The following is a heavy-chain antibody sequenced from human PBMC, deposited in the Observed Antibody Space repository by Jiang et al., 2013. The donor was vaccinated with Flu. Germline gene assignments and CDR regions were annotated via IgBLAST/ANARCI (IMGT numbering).Heavy chain of an antibody. D-gene: IGHD1-26*01. CDR2: IYTSGST. CDR1: GGSISSYY. V-gene: IGHV4-4*09. Sequence: SGPGLVKPSETLSLTCTVSGGSISSYYWSWIRQPPGKGLEWIGYIYTSGSTNYNPSLKSRVTISVDTSKNQFSLKLSSVTAADTAVYYCAREGWWELQEGLTDNDAFDIWGQGTMVTVSS. CDR3: AREGWWELQEGLTDNDAFDI. J-gene: IGHJ3*02.